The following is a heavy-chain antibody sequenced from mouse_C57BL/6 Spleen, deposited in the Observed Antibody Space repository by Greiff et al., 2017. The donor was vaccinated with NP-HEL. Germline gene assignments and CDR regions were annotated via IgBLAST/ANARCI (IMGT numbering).Heavy chain of an antibody. D-gene: IGHD3-3*01. J-gene: IGHJ2*01. CDR3: ARSKGYYFDY. V-gene: IGHV1-69*01. Sequence: QVQLQQPGAELVMPGASVKLSCKASGYTFTSYWMHWVKQRPGQGLEWIGEIDPSDSYTNYNQKFKGKSTLTVDKSSSTAYMQLSSLTSEDSAVYYCARSKGYYFDYWGQGTTLTVSS. CDR1: GYTFTSYW. CDR2: IDPSDSYT.